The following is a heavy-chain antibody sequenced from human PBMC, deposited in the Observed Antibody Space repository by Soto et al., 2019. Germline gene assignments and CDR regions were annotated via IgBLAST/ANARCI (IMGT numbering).Heavy chain of an antibody. CDR2: ISGSGGST. CDR1: GVTFSSYA. J-gene: IGHJ5*02. D-gene: IGHD4-17*01. Sequence: GGSLRLSCTASGVTFSSYAMSWVRQAPGKGLEWVSAISGSGGSTYYADSVKGRFTISRDNSKNTLYLQMNSLRAEDTAVYYCAKEEETTVITPNWFDPWGQGTLVTVSS. CDR3: AKEEETTVITPNWFDP. V-gene: IGHV3-23*01.